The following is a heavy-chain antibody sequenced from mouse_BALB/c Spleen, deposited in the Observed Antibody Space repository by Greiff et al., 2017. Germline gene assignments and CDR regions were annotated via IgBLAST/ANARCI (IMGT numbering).Heavy chain of an antibody. CDR2: ISSGGSYT. D-gene: IGHD1-1*01. Sequence: EVQRVESGGGLVKPGGSLKLSCAASGFTFSSYAMSWVRQSPEKRLEWVAEISSGGSYTYYPDTVTGRFTISRDNAKNTLYLEMSSLRSEDTAMYYCARDYYGTGWGQGTLVTVSA. CDR1: GFTFSSYA. V-gene: IGHV5-9-4*01. J-gene: IGHJ3*02. CDR3: ARDYYGTG.